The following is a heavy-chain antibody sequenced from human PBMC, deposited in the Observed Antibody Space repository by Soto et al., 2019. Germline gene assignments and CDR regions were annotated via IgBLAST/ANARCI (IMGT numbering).Heavy chain of an antibody. Sequence: SVKVSCKASGGTFSSYAISWVRQAPGQGLEWMGGIIPIFGTANYAQKFQGRVTITADKSTSTAYMELSSLRSEDTAVYYCQXDQTSGIINGNTGSYYYGMVVWGHGTTVTVSS. J-gene: IGHJ6*02. V-gene: IGHV1-69*06. CDR1: GGTFSSYA. CDR2: IIPIFGTA. CDR3: QXDQTSGIINGNTGSYYYGMVV. D-gene: IGHD1-7*01.